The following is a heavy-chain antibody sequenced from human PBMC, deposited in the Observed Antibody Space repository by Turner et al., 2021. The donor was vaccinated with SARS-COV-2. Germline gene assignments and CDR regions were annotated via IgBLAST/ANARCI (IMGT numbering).Heavy chain of an antibody. Sequence: QVQLVQSGAEVKKPGASVKVSCKVSGYTLTELSMHWVRQAPGKGLEWMGGFDPEDGETIYEQKFQGRVTMTEDTTTDTAYMELSSLRSEDTAVYYGATDRGYCSSTRGYRSNFDYWGQGTLVTVSS. CDR3: ATDRGYCSSTRGYRSNFDY. CDR2: FDPEDGET. V-gene: IGHV1-24*01. D-gene: IGHD2-2*01. CDR1: GYTLTELS. J-gene: IGHJ4*02.